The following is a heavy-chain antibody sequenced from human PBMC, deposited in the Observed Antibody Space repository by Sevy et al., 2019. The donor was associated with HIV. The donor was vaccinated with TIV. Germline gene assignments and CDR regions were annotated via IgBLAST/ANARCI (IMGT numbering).Heavy chain of an antibody. CDR3: AGENAWGRGYS. V-gene: IGHV4-59*08. J-gene: IGHJ4*02. Sequence: SETLSLTCTVSGGSITSLYWNWIRQPPGKGLEWIANIYYNGHIKYNPSLKSRVTLSLDTSKNQFSLRLSSVTAADTARYYCAGENAWGRGYSWGQGTLVTVSS. D-gene: IGHD1-26*01. CDR2: IYYNGHI. CDR1: GGSITSLY.